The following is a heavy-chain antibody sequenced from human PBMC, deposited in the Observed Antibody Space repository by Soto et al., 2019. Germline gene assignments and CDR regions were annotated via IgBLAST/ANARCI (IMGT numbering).Heavy chain of an antibody. CDR3: ARETYSSSPYYYYGMDV. Sequence: SETLSLTCTVSGGSISSYYWSWIRQPPGKGLEWIGYIYYSGSTNYNPSLKSRVTISVDTSKNQFSLKLSSVTAADTAVYYCARETYSSSPYYYYGMDVWGQGPTVTVSS. CDR1: GGSISSYY. J-gene: IGHJ6*02. CDR2: IYYSGST. D-gene: IGHD6-13*01. V-gene: IGHV4-59*01.